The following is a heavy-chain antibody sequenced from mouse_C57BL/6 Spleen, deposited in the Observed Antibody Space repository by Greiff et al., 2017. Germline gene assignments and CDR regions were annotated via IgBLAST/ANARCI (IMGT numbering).Heavy chain of an antibody. CDR2: IYPGDGDT. Sequence: QVQLQQSGPELVKPGASVKISCKASGYAFSSSWMNWVKQRPGKGLEWIGRIYPGDGDTNYNGKFKGKATLTADKSSSTAYMQLSSLTSEDSAVYFCAREGLGGGFAYWGQGTLVTVSA. CDR3: AREGLGGGFAY. V-gene: IGHV1-82*01. J-gene: IGHJ3*01. CDR1: GYAFSSSW. D-gene: IGHD3-1*01.